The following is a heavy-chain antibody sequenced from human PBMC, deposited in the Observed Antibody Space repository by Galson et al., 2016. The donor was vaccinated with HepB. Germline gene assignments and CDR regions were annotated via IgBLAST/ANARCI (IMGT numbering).Heavy chain of an antibody. D-gene: IGHD2/OR15-2a*01. Sequence: SVKVSCKASGYTSTNYYIHWVRQAPGQGLEWIGRINPDSGDTNYPQKFQGRVTMTIDTSINTAYMDLNNLRSDDTAVYYCGRGNKSFDPWGQGTLVTVSS. CDR1: GYTSTNYY. V-gene: IGHV1-2*06. CDR3: GRGNKSFDP. J-gene: IGHJ5*02. CDR2: INPDSGDT.